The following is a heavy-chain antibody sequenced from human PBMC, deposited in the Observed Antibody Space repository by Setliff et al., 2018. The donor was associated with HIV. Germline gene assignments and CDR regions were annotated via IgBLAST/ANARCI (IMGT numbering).Heavy chain of an antibody. Sequence: ASETLSLTCNVTGDSISSHYWSWIRQPPGKGLEWIGSLYFGGNTRYNSSLKSRVTISGDTSKNLLSLSLRSVTAADTAVYSCARERPQSHFFDYWGQGTLVTVSS. V-gene: IGHV4-59*11. CDR3: ARERPQSHFFDY. CDR2: LYFGGNT. CDR1: GDSISSHY. D-gene: IGHD6-19*01. J-gene: IGHJ4*02.